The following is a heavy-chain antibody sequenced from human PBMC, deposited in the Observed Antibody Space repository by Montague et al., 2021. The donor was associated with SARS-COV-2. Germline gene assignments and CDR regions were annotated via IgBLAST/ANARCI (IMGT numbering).Heavy chain of an antibody. CDR1: GGSISSYY. CDR2: IYYSGST. CDR3: ARRGLGYCSSTSCQNAFDI. Sequence: SETLSLTCTVSGGSISSYYWSWIRQPPGKGLEWIGYIYYSGSTNYNHSLKSRVPISVDTSKNQFSLKLSSVTAADTAVYDCARRGLGYCSSTSCQNAFDIWGQGTMVTVSS. J-gene: IGHJ3*02. D-gene: IGHD2-2*01. V-gene: IGHV4-59*12.